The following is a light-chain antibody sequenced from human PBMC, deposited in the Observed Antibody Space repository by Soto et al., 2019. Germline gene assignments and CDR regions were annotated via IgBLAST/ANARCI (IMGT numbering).Light chain of an antibody. V-gene: IGKV1-39*01. Sequence: QMTQSPSSLSASEGDRVTITCRASQTITTYLSWFQQKPGKAPKLLVYGASSLQSGVPSRFSGSGSGTEFTLTISSLQPDDFATYYCQQYGTFGQGTRLEI. J-gene: IGKJ5*01. CDR3: QQYGT. CDR1: QTITTY. CDR2: GAS.